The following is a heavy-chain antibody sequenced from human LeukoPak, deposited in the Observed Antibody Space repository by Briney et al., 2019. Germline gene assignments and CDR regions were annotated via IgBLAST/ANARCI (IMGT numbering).Heavy chain of an antibody. Sequence: SETLSLTCAVYGGSFSGYYWSWIRQPPGKGLEWIGEINHSRRTHYNPFLKSRVTISIDTSKNQFSLKLNSVTAADTAVYYCARGVSQCGELRFRRRNWFDPWGQGTLVTVSS. D-gene: IGHD3-10*01. V-gene: IGHV4-34*01. CDR3: ARGVSQCGELRFRRRNWFDP. CDR1: GGSFSGYY. J-gene: IGHJ5*02. CDR2: INHSRRT.